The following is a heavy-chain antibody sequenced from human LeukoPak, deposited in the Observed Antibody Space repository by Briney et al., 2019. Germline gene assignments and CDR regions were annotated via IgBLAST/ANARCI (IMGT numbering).Heavy chain of an antibody. CDR1: GFTFSNNA. CDR2: ISDDGGST. V-gene: IGHV3-23*01. J-gene: IGHJ4*02. Sequence: GGSLRLSCAASGFTFSNNAMSWVRQAPGKGLEWVSSISDDGGSTYYADSVKGRFTISRDNSKNMLYLQMNSLRAEDTAVYYCAKDLGTGYSSGWYGFDYWGQGTLVTVSS. D-gene: IGHD6-19*01. CDR3: AKDLGTGYSSGWYGFDY.